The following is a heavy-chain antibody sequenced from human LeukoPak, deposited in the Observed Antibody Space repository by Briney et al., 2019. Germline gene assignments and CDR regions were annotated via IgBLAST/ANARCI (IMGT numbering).Heavy chain of an antibody. CDR1: GGTFSSYA. D-gene: IGHD3-3*01. J-gene: IGHJ6*02. Sequence: SVKVSCKASGGTFSSYAISWVRQAPGQGLECMGGIIPIFGTANYAQKFQGRVTITADESTSTAYMELSSLRSEDTAVYYCARPRGAITIFGVAQSYGMDVWGQGTTVTVSS. CDR3: ARPRGAITIFGVAQSYGMDV. V-gene: IGHV1-69*01. CDR2: IIPIFGTA.